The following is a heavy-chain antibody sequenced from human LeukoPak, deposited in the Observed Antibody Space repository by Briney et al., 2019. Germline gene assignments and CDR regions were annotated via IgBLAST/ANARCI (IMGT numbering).Heavy chain of an antibody. CDR1: GGSISTYF. V-gene: IGHV4-59*01. J-gene: IGHJ3*02. CDR2: IYYSGST. D-gene: IGHD3-22*01. CDR3: ARCQSKYFYDRGGFDI. Sequence: SETLALTCTVSGGSISTYFWTWIRQPPGKGLEWIGNIYYSGSTNYRPSLKSRATISVDTSRNQFSLRLSSVTATDTAVYYCARCQSKYFYDRGGFDIWGQGTMVTVSS.